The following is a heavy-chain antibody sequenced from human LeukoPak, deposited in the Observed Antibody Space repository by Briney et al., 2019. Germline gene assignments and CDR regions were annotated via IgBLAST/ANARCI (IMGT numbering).Heavy chain of an antibody. V-gene: IGHV4-59*08. Sequence: SETPSLTCTVSGGSISSYYWSWIRQPPGKGLEWIGYIYYSGSTNYNPSLKSRVTISVDTSKNQFSLKLSSVTAADTAVYYCARGISPDYWGQGTLVTVSS. CDR2: IYYSGST. CDR3: ARGISPDY. CDR1: GGSISSYY. J-gene: IGHJ4*02.